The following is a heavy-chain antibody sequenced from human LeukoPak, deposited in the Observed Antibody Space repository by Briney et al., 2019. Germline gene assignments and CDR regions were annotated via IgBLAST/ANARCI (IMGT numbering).Heavy chain of an antibody. CDR3: ARGMTGTALDY. D-gene: IGHD1-7*01. V-gene: IGHV3-23*01. CDR1: GFTFSSYA. CDR2: ISGSGGST. J-gene: IGHJ4*02. Sequence: GGTLRLSCAASGFTFSSYAMSWVCQAQGQGLERVSAISGSGGSTYHADSVKGRFTISRDNAKNSLFLQMNSLGAEDTAVYYCARGMTGTALDYWGQGTLVTVSS.